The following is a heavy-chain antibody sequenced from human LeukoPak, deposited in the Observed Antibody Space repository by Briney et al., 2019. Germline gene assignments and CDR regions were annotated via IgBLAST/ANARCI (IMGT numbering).Heavy chain of an antibody. CDR2: IYYSGST. D-gene: IGHD6-19*01. CDR3: ARGRDSGDWFDP. V-gene: IGHV4-39*07. J-gene: IGHJ5*02. CDR1: GGSISSSSYY. Sequence: SETLSLTCTVSGGSISSSSYYWGWIRQPPGKGLEWIGSIYYSGSTYYNPSLKSRVTISVDTSKNQFSLKLSSVTAADTAVYYCARGRDSGDWFDPWGQGTLVTVSS.